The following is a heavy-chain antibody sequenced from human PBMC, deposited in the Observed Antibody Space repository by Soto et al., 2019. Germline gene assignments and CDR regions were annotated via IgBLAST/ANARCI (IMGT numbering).Heavy chain of an antibody. D-gene: IGHD1-26*01. CDR3: ARGYRVEGAYGAGAFFDY. Sequence: EVQLVESGGDLVQPGRSLRLSCAASGFLVGSNYMGWVRQAPGKGLEWVSVIYSGSNTHYADSVKGRFTISRDNSKNTLYLQMNSLRAEDTAVYYCARGYRVEGAYGAGAFFDYWGQGTLVTVSS. CDR2: IYSGSNT. J-gene: IGHJ4*02. CDR1: GFLVGSNY. V-gene: IGHV3-66*01.